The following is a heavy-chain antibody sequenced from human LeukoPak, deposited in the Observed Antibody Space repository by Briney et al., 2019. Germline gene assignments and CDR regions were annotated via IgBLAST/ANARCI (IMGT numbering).Heavy chain of an antibody. CDR2: IIPDSGGT. CDR1: GYTLTEYY. J-gene: IGHJ4*02. Sequence: ASVKVSCKASGYTLTEYYIHWVRQAPGQGLEWMGFIIPDSGGTTYQQNFQGRVTMTRDTSISTFYMELSSLRPDDTAVYYCSTGDKYWAGANCGVFWGPGDLVSVSS. D-gene: IGHD4/OR15-4a*01. CDR3: STGDKYWAGANCGVF. V-gene: IGHV1-2*02.